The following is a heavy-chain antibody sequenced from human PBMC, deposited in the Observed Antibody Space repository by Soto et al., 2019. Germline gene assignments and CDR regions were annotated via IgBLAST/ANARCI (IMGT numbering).Heavy chain of an antibody. CDR3: ARGSSPYNWNDDQEYYYYGMDV. D-gene: IGHD1-1*01. Sequence: PGGSLRLSCAASGFTFSSYGMHWVRQAPGKGLEWVAVISYDGSNKYYADSVKGRFTISRDNSKNTLYLQMNSLRAEDTAVYYCARGSSPYNWNDDQEYYYYGMDVWGQGTTVTVSS. CDR2: ISYDGSNK. J-gene: IGHJ6*02. CDR1: GFTFSSYG. V-gene: IGHV3-30*03.